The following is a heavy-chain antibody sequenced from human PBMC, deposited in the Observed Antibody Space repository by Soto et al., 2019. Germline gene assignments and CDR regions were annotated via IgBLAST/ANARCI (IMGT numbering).Heavy chain of an antibody. Sequence: QVQLVQSGAEVTKPGASVKVSCKASGYTFTSNNIHWVRRAPGQGLEWMGRINPNSGGTIYAQKFQGRVSMIRDMSTSTVYMDLSSLRSDDTAVYYCAKRLLPRGIAVAGLFDYWGQGTLVTVSS. V-gene: IGHV1-46*01. CDR1: GYTFTSNN. J-gene: IGHJ4*02. D-gene: IGHD6-19*01. CDR3: AKRLLPRGIAVAGLFDY. CDR2: INPNSGGT.